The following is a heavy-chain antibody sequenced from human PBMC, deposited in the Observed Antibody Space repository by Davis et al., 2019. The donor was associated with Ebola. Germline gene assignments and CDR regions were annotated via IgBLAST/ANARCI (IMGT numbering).Heavy chain of an antibody. Sequence: GESLKISCAASGFTFSSYSMNWVRQAPGKGLVWVSRINSDGSSTSYTDSVKGRFTISRDNAKNTLYLQMNSLRAEDTAVYYCARGWVQLWPSDYWGQGTLVTVSS. CDR2: INSDGSST. CDR3: ARGWVQLWPSDY. J-gene: IGHJ4*02. CDR1: GFTFSSYS. V-gene: IGHV3-74*01. D-gene: IGHD5-18*01.